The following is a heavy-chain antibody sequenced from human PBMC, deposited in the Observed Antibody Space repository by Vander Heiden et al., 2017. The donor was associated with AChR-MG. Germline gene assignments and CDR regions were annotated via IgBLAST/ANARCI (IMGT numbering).Heavy chain of an antibody. Sequence: EEQLVESGGGLVQPGGSLRLSCAASGFTFSSYYMTWVRQDPGKGLEWVANIKGDGSEKSYVDSVNGRFTVSRDNAKNSLYLQMNSLRAEDTAVYYCARDRWFGLFDLWGQGTMVIVSS. CDR2: IKGDGSEK. J-gene: IGHJ3*01. CDR1: GFTFSSYY. V-gene: IGHV3-7*01. CDR3: ARDRWFGLFDL. D-gene: IGHD3-10*01.